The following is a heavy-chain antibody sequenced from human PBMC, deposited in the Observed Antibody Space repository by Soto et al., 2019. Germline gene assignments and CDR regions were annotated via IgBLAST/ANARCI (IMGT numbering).Heavy chain of an antibody. Sequence: QVQLQESGPGLVKPSQTLSLTCTVSGGSISSGDYFWGWIRQPPGKGLEWIGYIYNTESTYYNPSLKGRLTISIDTSKTQFSPQLSSVTAADTAVYYCVTDASQDYGDYAGAAFDIWGQGTLVTVSS. J-gene: IGHJ3*02. D-gene: IGHD4-17*01. CDR3: VTDASQDYGDYAGAAFDI. CDR2: IYNTEST. V-gene: IGHV4-30-4*01. CDR1: GGSISSGDYF.